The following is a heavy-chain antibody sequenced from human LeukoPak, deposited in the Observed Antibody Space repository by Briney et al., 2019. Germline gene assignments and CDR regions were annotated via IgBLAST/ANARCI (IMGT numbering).Heavy chain of an antibody. CDR3: ARDYYGSGSYYNY. V-gene: IGHV1-2*02. Sequence: ASVKVSCKASGYTFTGYYMHWVRQAPGQGLEWMGWINPNSGGTNYAQKFQSRVTMTRDTSISTAYMELSRLRSDDTAVYYCARDYYGSGSYYNYWGQGTLVTVSS. CDR2: INPNSGGT. CDR1: GYTFTGYY. D-gene: IGHD3-10*01. J-gene: IGHJ4*02.